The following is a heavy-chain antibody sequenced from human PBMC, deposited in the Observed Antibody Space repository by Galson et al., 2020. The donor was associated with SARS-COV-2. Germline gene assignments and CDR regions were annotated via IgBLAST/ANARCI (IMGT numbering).Heavy chain of an antibody. CDR2: INHSGST. CDR3: ARRIHLWSRFFDY. Sequence: SETLSLTCAVYGGSFSGYYWSWIRQPPGKGLEWIGEINHSGSTNYNPSLKSRVTISVDTSKNQFSLKLSSVTAADTAMYYCARRIHLWSRFFDYWGQGIRVTVSS. J-gene: IGHJ4*02. CDR1: GGSFSGYY. D-gene: IGHD5-18*01. V-gene: IGHV4-34*01.